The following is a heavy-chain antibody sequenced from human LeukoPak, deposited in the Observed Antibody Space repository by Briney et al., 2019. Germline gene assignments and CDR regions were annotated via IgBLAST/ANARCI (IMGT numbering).Heavy chain of an antibody. D-gene: IGHD2-2*01. CDR3: ATQSTTYCSSTSCNYYYYGMDV. V-gene: IGHV3-53*01. J-gene: IGHJ6*04. CDR2: IYSGGST. CDR1: GFTVSSNY. Sequence: GGSLRLSCAASGFTVSSNYMSWVRQAPGKGLEWVSVIYSGGSTYYADSVEGRFTISRDNSKNTLYLQMNSLRAEDTAVYYCATQSTTYCSSTSCNYYYYGMDVWGKGTTVTVSS.